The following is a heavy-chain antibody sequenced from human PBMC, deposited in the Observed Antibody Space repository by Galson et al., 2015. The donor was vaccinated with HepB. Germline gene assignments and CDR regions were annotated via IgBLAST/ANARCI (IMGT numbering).Heavy chain of an antibody. J-gene: IGHJ2*01. V-gene: IGHV3-23*01. CDR2: ISGGSSTI. Sequence: SLRLSCAASGFTFNNYAMSWVRQGPGKGLEWVSAISGGSSTIYYADSVKGRFTISRDNSRDTLYLQMNSLRAEDTAVYYCARRLPGNGRHFDLWGRGTLVTVSS. CDR1: GFTFNNYA. D-gene: IGHD1-26*01. CDR3: ARRLPGNGRHFDL.